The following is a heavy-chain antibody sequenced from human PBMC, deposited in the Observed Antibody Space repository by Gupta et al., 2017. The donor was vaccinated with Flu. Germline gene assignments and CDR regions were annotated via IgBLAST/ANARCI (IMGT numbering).Heavy chain of an antibody. Sequence: EVQLLESGGGLVQPGGSLRLSCAASGFTFSSYAMSWVRQAPGKGLEWVSAISGSGGSTYYADSVKGRFTISRDNSKNTLYLQMNSLRAEDTAVYYCAKEVVVAAILYVDLDYWGQGTLVTVSS. D-gene: IGHD2-15*01. CDR2: ISGSGGST. CDR3: AKEVVVAAILYVDLDY. CDR1: GFTFSSYA. V-gene: IGHV3-23*01. J-gene: IGHJ4*02.